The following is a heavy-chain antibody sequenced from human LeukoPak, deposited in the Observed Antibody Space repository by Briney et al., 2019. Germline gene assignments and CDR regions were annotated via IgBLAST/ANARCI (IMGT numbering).Heavy chain of an antibody. CDR3: ARDWYDILTGYPSPYYYYGMDV. CDR2: IYTSGST. CDR1: GGSISSYY. D-gene: IGHD3-9*01. Sequence: SETLSLTCTVSGGSISSYYWSWIRQPAGKGLEWIGRIYTSGSTNYNPSLKSRVTMSVDASKNQFSLKLSSVTAADTAVYYCARDWYDILTGYPSPYYYYGMDVWGQGTTVTVSS. J-gene: IGHJ6*02. V-gene: IGHV4-4*07.